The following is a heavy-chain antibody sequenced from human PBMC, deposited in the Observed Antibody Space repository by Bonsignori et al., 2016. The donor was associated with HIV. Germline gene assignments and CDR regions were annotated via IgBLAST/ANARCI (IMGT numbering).Heavy chain of an antibody. V-gene: IGHV4-59*01. D-gene: IGHD5-12*01. CDR1: GGSISSYY. Sequence: SETLSLTCTVSGGSISSYYWSWIRQPPGKGLEWIGYIYYSGSTNYNPSLKSRVTISVDTSKNQFSLKLSSVTAADTAVYYCARGGGYSGYDWWNYWGQGTLVTVSS. CDR2: IYYSGST. CDR3: ARGGGYSGYDWWNY. J-gene: IGHJ4*02.